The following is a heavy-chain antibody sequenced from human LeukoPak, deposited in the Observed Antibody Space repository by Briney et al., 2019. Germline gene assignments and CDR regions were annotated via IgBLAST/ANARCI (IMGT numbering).Heavy chain of an antibody. CDR2: INPSGGST. Sequence: ASVKVSCKASGYTFTSYYMHWVRQAPGQGLEWMGIINPSGGSTSYAQKFQGRVTMTRDTSTSTVYMELSSLRAEDTAVYYCARVHVFVVVDYWGQGTLVTVSS. V-gene: IGHV1-46*01. CDR3: ARVHVFVVVDY. D-gene: IGHD2-21*01. CDR1: GYTFTSYY. J-gene: IGHJ4*02.